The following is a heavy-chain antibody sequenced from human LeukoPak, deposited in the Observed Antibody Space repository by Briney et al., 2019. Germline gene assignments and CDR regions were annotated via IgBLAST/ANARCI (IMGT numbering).Heavy chain of an antibody. Sequence: ASVKVSCKASGYTFTSYGISWVRQAPGQGREWMGWISAYNGNTNYAQKLQGRVTMTTDTSTSTAYMELRSLRSDDTAVYYCARGDSTASRYYYYGMDVWGQGTTVTVSS. CDR2: ISAYNGNT. D-gene: IGHD6-6*01. CDR1: GYTFTSYG. V-gene: IGHV1-18*01. CDR3: ARGDSTASRYYYYGMDV. J-gene: IGHJ6*02.